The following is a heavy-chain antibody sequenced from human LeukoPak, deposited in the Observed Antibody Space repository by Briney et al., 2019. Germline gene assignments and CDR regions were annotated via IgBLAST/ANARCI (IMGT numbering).Heavy chain of an antibody. CDR3: AKGHYYGSGSLDY. CDR2: IGGRDGST. Sequence: GGSLRLSCAASGFTFSSYGMSWVRQAPGRGLEWVSVIGGRDGSTYYANSVKGRFTISRDNSKNTLYVQMNSLRAEDTAVYYCAKGHYYGSGSLDYWGQGTLVTVSS. V-gene: IGHV3-23*01. CDR1: GFTFSSYG. D-gene: IGHD3-10*01. J-gene: IGHJ4*02.